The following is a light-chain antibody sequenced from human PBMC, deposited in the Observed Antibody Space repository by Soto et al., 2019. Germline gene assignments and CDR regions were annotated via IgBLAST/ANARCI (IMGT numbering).Light chain of an antibody. CDR1: SSDVGTHNF. CDR3: SSFTTTNTYV. Sequence: QSALTQPASVSGSPVQSIAMSCTGTSSDVGTHNFVSWYQQHPGKAPKLIIYDVSNRSSGVSYRFFGSKSSNTASLTISGLHAEEEADYYCSSFTTTNTYVFGNGTKVTVL. J-gene: IGLJ1*01. CDR2: DVS. V-gene: IGLV2-14*03.